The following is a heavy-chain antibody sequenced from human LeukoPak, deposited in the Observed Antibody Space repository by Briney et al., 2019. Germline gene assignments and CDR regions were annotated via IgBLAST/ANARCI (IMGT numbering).Heavy chain of an antibody. CDR1: GFSFSTYW. J-gene: IGHJ4*02. Sequence: GGSLRLSCAASGFSFSTYWMHWVRQIPGKEPVWVSRINSDGSITVYADSVKGRFTISRDNARNTLYLQMNSLRAEDTAVYYCARDAYYYEKWGQGTLVTVSS. V-gene: IGHV3-74*01. D-gene: IGHD3-22*01. CDR3: ARDAYYYEK. CDR2: INSDGSIT.